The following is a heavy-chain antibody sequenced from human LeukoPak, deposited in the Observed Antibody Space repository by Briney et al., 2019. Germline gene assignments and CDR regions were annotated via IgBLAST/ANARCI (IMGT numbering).Heavy chain of an antibody. Sequence: GGSLRLSCAASGFTFSSYAMSWVRQAPGKGLEWVSAISGSGGSTYYADSVKGRFTISRDNSKNTLYLQMNSLRVEDTAVYYCAKDLGSGWYDYYYGMDVWGQGTTVTVSS. J-gene: IGHJ6*02. CDR3: AKDLGSGWYDYYYGMDV. V-gene: IGHV3-23*01. D-gene: IGHD6-19*01. CDR2: ISGSGGST. CDR1: GFTFSSYA.